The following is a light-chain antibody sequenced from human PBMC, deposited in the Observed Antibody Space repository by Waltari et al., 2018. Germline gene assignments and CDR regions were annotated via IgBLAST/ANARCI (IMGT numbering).Light chain of an antibody. V-gene: IGLV3-1*01. CDR1: KLGDKY. CDR2: QDS. CDR3: QAWDSSNVV. Sequence: SYELTPPPSVSVSPGQTASITCSGAKLGDKYACWYQQKPGQSPVVVIYQDSKRPSGIPERFSGSNSGNTATLTISGTQAMDEADYYCQAWDSSNVVFGGGTKLTVL. J-gene: IGLJ2*01.